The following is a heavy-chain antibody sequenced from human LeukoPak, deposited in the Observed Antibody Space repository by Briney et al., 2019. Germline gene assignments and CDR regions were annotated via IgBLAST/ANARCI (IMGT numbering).Heavy chain of an antibody. Sequence: GGSLRLSCAASGFTFSSYWMHWVRQAPGKGLVWVSRINSDGSSTSYADSVKGRFTISRDNAKNTLYLQMNSLRAEDTAVYYCARVAEAAAFDSWGQGTLVTVSS. V-gene: IGHV3-74*01. J-gene: IGHJ4*02. D-gene: IGHD6-13*01. CDR3: ARVAEAAAFDS. CDR2: INSDGSST. CDR1: GFTFSSYW.